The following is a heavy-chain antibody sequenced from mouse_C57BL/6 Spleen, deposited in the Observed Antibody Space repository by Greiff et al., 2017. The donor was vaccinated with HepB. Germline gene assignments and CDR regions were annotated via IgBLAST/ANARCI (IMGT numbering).Heavy chain of an antibody. CDR2: ISYSGST. J-gene: IGHJ2*01. CDR3: ARGAQAFDY. D-gene: IGHD3-2*02. Sequence: EVQLQQSGPGMVKPSQSLSLTCTVTGYSITSGYDWHWIRHFPGNKLEWMGYISYSGSTNYNPSLKSRISITHDTSKNHFFLKLNSVTTEDTATYYCARGAQAFDYWGQGTTLTVSS. V-gene: IGHV3-1*01. CDR1: GYSITSGYD.